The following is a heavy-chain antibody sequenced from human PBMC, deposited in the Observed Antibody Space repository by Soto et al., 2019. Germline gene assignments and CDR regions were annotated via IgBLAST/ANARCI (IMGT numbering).Heavy chain of an antibody. D-gene: IGHD6-13*01. CDR2: INPNSGGT. CDR3: ARGESIAAAPNWFDP. Sequence: ASVKVSCKASGYTFTGYYMHWVRQAPGQGLEWMGWINPNSGGTNYAQKFQGWVTMTRDTSISTAYMELSRLRSDDTAVYYCARGESIAAAPNWFDPWGQGTLVTVSS. V-gene: IGHV1-2*04. CDR1: GYTFTGYY. J-gene: IGHJ5*02.